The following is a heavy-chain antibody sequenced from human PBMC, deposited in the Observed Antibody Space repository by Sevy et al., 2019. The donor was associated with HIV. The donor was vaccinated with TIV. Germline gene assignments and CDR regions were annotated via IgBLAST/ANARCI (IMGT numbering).Heavy chain of an antibody. D-gene: IGHD3-10*01. V-gene: IGHV3-23*01. Sequence: GGSLRLSCAASGFTFNNYAMTWVRQAPGKGLEWVSAISTSGGNIYYADSVKGRFTISRDNAKNSLYLQMNSLRVEDTALYYCARGAFGQFIDYWGPGTLVTVSS. CDR2: ISTSGGNI. CDR3: ARGAFGQFIDY. CDR1: GFTFNNYA. J-gene: IGHJ4*02.